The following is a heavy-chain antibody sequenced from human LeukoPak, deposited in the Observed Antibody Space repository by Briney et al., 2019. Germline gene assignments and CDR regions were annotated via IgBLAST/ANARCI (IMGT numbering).Heavy chain of an antibody. Sequence: SETLSLTCTVSGGSISSSSYYWGWVRQPPGKGLEWIGIIHYGGSTSYNPSLKSRVTISVDRSKNQFSLKLSSVTAADTAVYYCARDRGDDAFDIWGQGTMVTVSS. CDR1: GGSISSSSYY. CDR3: ARDRGDDAFDI. J-gene: IGHJ3*02. V-gene: IGHV4-39*07. D-gene: IGHD3-10*01. CDR2: IHYGGST.